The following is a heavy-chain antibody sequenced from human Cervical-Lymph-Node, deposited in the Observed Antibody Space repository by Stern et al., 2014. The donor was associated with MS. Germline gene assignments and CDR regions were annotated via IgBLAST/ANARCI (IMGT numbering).Heavy chain of an antibody. CDR2: IYYSGKT. Sequence: QVQLQESFPGLAKRSQTLSLTCTVSGGSITSGGYYWSWIRQHPGKSLEWIGNIYYSGKTYYNPSLKSRVTISVDTSEKQFSLKLRSVTAADTAVYYCARVAQSLLDAFDIWGQGTMVTVSS. J-gene: IGHJ3*02. CDR1: GGSITSGGYY. CDR3: ARVAQSLLDAFDI. V-gene: IGHV4-31*03.